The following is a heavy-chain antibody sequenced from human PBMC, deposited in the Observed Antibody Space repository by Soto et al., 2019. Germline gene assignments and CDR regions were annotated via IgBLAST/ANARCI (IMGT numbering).Heavy chain of an antibody. D-gene: IGHD3-16*01. J-gene: IGHJ4*02. CDR1: GGSISSGGYS. Sequence: SETLSLTCAVSGGSISSGGYSWSWIRQPPGKGLEWIGYIYHSGSTYYNPSLKSRVSISVDTSKNQFSLKLSSVTAADTAVYYCALRLGDPGRLYFDYWGQGTLVTVSS. CDR3: ALRLGDPGRLYFDY. V-gene: IGHV4-30-2*05. CDR2: IYHSGST.